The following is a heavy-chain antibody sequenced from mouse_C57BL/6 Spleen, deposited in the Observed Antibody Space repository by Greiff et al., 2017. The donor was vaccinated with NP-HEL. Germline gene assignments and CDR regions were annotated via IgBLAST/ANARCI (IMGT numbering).Heavy chain of an antibody. D-gene: IGHD1-1*01. CDR2: ISDGGSYT. J-gene: IGHJ3*01. CDR3: AREYYGSRSS. CDR1: GFTFSSYA. Sequence: EVKLMESGGGLVKPGGSLKLSCAASGFTFSSYAMSWVRQTPEKRLEWVATISDGGSYTYYPDNVKGRFTISRDNAKNTLYLQMSHLKSEDTAMYYCAREYYGSRSSWGQGTLVTVSA. V-gene: IGHV5-4*01.